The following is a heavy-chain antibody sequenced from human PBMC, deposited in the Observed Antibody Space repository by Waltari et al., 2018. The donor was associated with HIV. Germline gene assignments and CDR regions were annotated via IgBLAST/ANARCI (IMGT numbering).Heavy chain of an antibody. D-gene: IGHD2-15*01. V-gene: IGHV2-70*13. J-gene: IGHJ4*02. Sequence: QVTLRESGPALVNPRQTLPLPCPFSGFSLSTSKMCVNWIRQPPGNGLECLARIDWDDDKYYATSLKTRLTISRGSAKNQEVLTMTNMDPLDTATYYCARSLVVPAASFDFWGQGILVTVSS. CDR3: ARSLVVPAASFDF. CDR2: IDWDDDK. CDR1: GFSLSTSKMC.